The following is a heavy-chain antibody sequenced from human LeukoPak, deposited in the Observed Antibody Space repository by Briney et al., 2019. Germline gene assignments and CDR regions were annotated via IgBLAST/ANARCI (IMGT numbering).Heavy chain of an antibody. CDR3: ARAADSSSWTHFDY. V-gene: IGHV1-69*05. D-gene: IGHD6-13*01. Sequence: SSVKVSCKASGGTFSSYAMSWVRQGPGQWREWMGRIIPLFGAANCAQKFQGRVTITTDESTSTAYMELSSLRSENTAVYYCARAADSSSWTHFDYWGQGTLITVSP. CDR2: IIPLFGAA. CDR1: GGTFSSYA. J-gene: IGHJ4*02.